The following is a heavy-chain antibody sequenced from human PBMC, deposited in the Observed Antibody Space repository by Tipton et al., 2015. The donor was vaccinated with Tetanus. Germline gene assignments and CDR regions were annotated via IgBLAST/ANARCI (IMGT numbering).Heavy chain of an antibody. J-gene: IGHJ6*03. CDR3: ARSEQQLVRGYYYYYYMDV. D-gene: IGHD6-13*01. Sequence: TLSLTCNVSGGSITSYYWSWIRQRPGRGLEWVGYVHYTGKDNYSPSLRSRVTISVDTSKNQFSLKLSSVTAADTAVYYCARSEQQLVRGYYYYYYMDVWGKGTTVTVSS. CDR1: GGSITSYY. V-gene: IGHV4-59*13. CDR2: VHYTGKD.